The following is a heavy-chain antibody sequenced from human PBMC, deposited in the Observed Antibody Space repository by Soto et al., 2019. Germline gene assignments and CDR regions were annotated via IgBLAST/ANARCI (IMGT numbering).Heavy chain of an antibody. CDR2: IIPILGIA. J-gene: IGHJ5*02. CDR1: GGTFSSYT. CDR3: ASSGFELRAGYSSSWYRYNWFDP. Sequence: GASVKVSCKASGGTFSSYTISWVRQAPGQGLEWMGRIIPILGIANYAQKFQGRVTITADKSTSTAYMELSSLRSEDTAVYYCASSGFELRAGYSSSWYRYNWFDPWGQGTLVTVSS. V-gene: IGHV1-69*02. D-gene: IGHD6-13*01.